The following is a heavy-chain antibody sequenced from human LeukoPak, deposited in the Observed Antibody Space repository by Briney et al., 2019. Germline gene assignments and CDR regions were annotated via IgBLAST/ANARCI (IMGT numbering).Heavy chain of an antibody. CDR3: ASDSSGYHWFDY. J-gene: IGHJ4*02. CDR1: GGSITSHH. Sequence: SETLSLTCTFSGGSITSHHWSWIRQPPGKGLEWIGNVYYSGTTIYNPSLKSRVTISVDTAKNQFSLRLSSVTAADAAVYYCASDSSGYHWFDYWGQGTLVTVSS. D-gene: IGHD3-22*01. CDR2: VYYSGTT. V-gene: IGHV4-59*11.